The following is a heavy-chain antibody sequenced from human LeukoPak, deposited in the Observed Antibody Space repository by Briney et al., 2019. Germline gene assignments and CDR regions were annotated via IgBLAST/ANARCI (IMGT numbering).Heavy chain of an antibody. CDR2: ISSSSSYT. J-gene: IGHJ4*02. D-gene: IGHD6-19*01. V-gene: IGHV3-21*05. Sequence: PGGSLRLSCAASGFTFSSYWMHWVRQAPGKGLEWVSYISSSSSYTNYADSVKGRFTISRDNAKNSLYLQMNSLRAEDTAVYYCARVEDSSGWAFDYWGQGTLVTVSS. CDR3: ARVEDSSGWAFDY. CDR1: GFTFSSYW.